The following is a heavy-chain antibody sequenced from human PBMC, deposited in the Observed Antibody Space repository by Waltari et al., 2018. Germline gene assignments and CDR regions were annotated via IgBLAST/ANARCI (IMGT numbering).Heavy chain of an antibody. CDR1: GSRVTSQW. D-gene: IGHD6-13*01. V-gene: IGHV3-74*01. CDR2: CNSDGTNT. Sequence: EVQLVESGGNLVQPGGSLRLSCAASGSRVTSQWTHWVRQAPGKGLGWVSRCNSDGTNTRYADSVKGRFTISRDNAKNTLYLEMNSLRAEDTAVYFCAGGPQSGASSAWYGWFDPWGQGTLVTVSS. J-gene: IGHJ5*02. CDR3: AGGPQSGASSAWYGWFDP.